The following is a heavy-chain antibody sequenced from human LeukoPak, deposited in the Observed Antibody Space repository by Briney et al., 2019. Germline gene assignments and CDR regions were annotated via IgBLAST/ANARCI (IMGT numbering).Heavy chain of an antibody. Sequence: PSETLSLTCTVSGGSISSYYWSWIRQPPGKGLEWIGCIYYSGSTNYNPSLKSRVTISVDTSKNQFSLKLSSVTAADTAVYYCARSSDQHDYGDYNDAFDIWGQGTMVTVSS. CDR2: IYYSGST. D-gene: IGHD4-17*01. CDR3: ARSSDQHDYGDYNDAFDI. CDR1: GGSISSYY. J-gene: IGHJ3*02. V-gene: IGHV4-59*01.